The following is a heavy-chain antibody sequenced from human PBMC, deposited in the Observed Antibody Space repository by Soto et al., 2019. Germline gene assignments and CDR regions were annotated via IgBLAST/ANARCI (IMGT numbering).Heavy chain of an antibody. J-gene: IGHJ5*02. Sequence: ASVKVSCKASGYTFTGNSLHWVRQAPGQGLEWMGWINPNNGGTNYAQKLQGRVTMTRDTSTSTAYMELRRLRSDDTAVYYCARAVDYGDSRWFDPWGQGTLVTVSS. V-gene: IGHV1-2*02. CDR3: ARAVDYGDSRWFDP. D-gene: IGHD4-17*01. CDR2: INPNNGGT. CDR1: GYTFTGNS.